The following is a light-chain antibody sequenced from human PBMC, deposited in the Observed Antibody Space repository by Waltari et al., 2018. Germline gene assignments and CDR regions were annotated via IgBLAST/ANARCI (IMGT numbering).Light chain of an antibody. CDR3: QQYASPPLT. CDR2: GAS. V-gene: IGKV3-20*01. J-gene: IGKJ4*01. Sequence: EIVLTQSPGPLSLSLGERATLSCRASQIISSSYLAWYQQKSGQAPRLLIYGASSRATGIPDRISGGGSGTDFTLTISRLEPEDFAVYFCQQYASPPLTFGGGTKVEIK. CDR1: QIISSSY.